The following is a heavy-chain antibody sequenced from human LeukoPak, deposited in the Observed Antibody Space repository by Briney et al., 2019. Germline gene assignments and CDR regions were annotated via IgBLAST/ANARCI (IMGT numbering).Heavy chain of an antibody. V-gene: IGHV3-23*01. CDR2: IRGSGGST. J-gene: IGHJ4*02. Sequence: GGSLRLSCAVSGFTFSSYGMSWVRQPQGKGMEWVSAIRGSGGSTYYANSRTGRFTTSRDNSKEPVYLQMNSLRGDDTAVYYCATYLWGGYCSSTSCHLSYWGQGILVTVSS. D-gene: IGHD2-2*01. CDR1: GFTFSSYG. CDR3: ATYLWGGYCSSTSCHLSY.